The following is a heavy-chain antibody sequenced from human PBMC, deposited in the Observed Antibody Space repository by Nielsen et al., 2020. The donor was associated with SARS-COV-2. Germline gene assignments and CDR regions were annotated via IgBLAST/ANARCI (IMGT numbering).Heavy chain of an antibody. J-gene: IGHJ4*02. V-gene: IGHV1-2*05. D-gene: IGHD3-22*01. Sequence: VRQMPGKGLEWMGRINPNSGGTNYAQKFQGRVTMTRDTSISTAYMELSRLRSDDTVVYYCARDRRTYYYDSSGYYYDYWGQGTLVTVSS. CDR2: INPNSGGT. CDR3: ARDRRTYYYDSSGYYYDY.